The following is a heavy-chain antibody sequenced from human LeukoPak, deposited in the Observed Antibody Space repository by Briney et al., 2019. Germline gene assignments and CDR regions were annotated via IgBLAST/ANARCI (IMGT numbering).Heavy chain of an antibody. Sequence: SGGSLRLSCAASGFTFSRYAMSWVRQAPGKGLEWVLGISGSTGSTYYADTLKGRFTISRDNSKNTLYLQMNSLRAEDTAVYYCAKDPYRASSGLVDYWGQGTLVTVSS. V-gene: IGHV3-23*01. D-gene: IGHD5-12*01. J-gene: IGHJ4*02. CDR3: AKDPYRASSGLVDY. CDR1: GFTFSRYA. CDR2: ISGSTGST.